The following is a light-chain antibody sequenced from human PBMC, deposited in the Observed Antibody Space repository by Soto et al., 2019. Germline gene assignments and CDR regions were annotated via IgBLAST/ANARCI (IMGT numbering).Light chain of an antibody. CDR2: AVS. CDR1: SSDVGLYDY. V-gene: IGLV2-14*01. J-gene: IGLJ1*01. CDR3: SSYTSDSSYV. Sequence: QSVLTQPASVSGSPGQSITISCTGTSSDVGLYDYVSWYQQHPGKAPQLMIYAVSNRPSGVSNRSSASKSGNTASLFISGLQAEDEADYYCSSYTSDSSYVLGSGTKVTVL.